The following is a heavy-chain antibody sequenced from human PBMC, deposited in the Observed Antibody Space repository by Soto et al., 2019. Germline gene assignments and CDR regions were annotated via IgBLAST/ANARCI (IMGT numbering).Heavy chain of an antibody. V-gene: IGHV3-23*01. CDR3: ARAPGTGTNY. CDR2: MSGSSSTT. J-gene: IGHJ4*02. CDR1: GLTFSNYA. Sequence: GGSLRLSCATSGLTFSNYAMSWVRQAPGGGLEWVSSMSGSSSTTYYADSVRGRFTISRDNAKNSLYLQMNSLRAEDTAVYYCARAPGTGTNYWGQGTLVTVSS. D-gene: IGHD1-7*01.